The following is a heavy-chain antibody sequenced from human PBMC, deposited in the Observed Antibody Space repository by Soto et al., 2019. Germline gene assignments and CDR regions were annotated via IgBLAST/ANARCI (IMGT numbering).Heavy chain of an antibody. J-gene: IGHJ6*02. CDR3: ATGEYYYGSGSPYYGMDV. V-gene: IGHV3-30*03. CDR1: GFTFSSYG. CDR2: ISYDGSNK. D-gene: IGHD3-10*01. Sequence: PGGSLRLSSAASGFTFSSYGMHWVRRAPGKGLEGVAVISYDGSNKYYADSVNGRFSISRDTSKNTLYLQMNSLRADDTAVYYGATGEYYYGSGSPYYGMDVWGQGTKVTVSS.